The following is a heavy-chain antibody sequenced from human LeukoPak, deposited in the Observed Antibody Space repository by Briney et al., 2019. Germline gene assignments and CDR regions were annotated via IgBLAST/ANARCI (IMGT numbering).Heavy chain of an antibody. D-gene: IGHD7-27*01. V-gene: IGHV4-30-2*03. CDR1: GGSISSGGYY. CDR2: IYYSGST. Sequence: SQTLSLTCTVSGGSISSGGYYWSWIRQPPGEGLEGIGTIYYSGSTYYKSSLKSRLTISVDSSKNQFSLKMISVTAADTGVYYCARHGNWDPFDYWGQGALVTVSS. J-gene: IGHJ4*02. CDR3: ARHGNWDPFDY.